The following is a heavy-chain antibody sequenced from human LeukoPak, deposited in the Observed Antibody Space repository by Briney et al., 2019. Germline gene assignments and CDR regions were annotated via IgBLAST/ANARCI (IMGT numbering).Heavy chain of an antibody. V-gene: IGHV4-4*02. Sequence: SGTLSLTCGVSGGTITSTNYWTWVRQPPGKGLEWIGEVNLQGSTNYNPSLMGRVAISVDMSENHISLQLTSVTAADTAVYYCAREGGPYRPLDYSGQGTLVTVSS. CDR1: GGTITSTNY. CDR2: VNLQGST. CDR3: AREGGPYRPLDY. J-gene: IGHJ4*02.